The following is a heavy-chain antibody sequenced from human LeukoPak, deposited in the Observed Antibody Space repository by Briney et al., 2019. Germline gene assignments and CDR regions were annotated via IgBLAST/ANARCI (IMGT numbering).Heavy chain of an antibody. D-gene: IGHD3-3*01. CDR2: ISGSGGST. V-gene: IGHV3-23*01. Sequence: GGSLRLSCAASGFTFSSYAMSWVRRAPGKGLEWVSAISGSGGSTYYADSVKGRFTISRDNSKNTLYLQMNSLRAEDTAVYYCATSGTIFGVVIPYFDYWGQGTLVTVSS. J-gene: IGHJ4*02. CDR1: GFTFSSYA. CDR3: ATSGTIFGVVIPYFDY.